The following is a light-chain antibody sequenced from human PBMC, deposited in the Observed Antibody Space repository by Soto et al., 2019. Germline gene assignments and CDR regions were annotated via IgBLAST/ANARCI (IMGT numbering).Light chain of an antibody. Sequence: QSVLTQPASVSLSPGQSVTISCTGTSSDVGGYNYVSWYQQNAGKAPKLTIYDVSNRPSGVSDRFSGSKSGNTASLTISGLQAEDEADYYCSSYTSGTTRYVFGTGTKVTVL. CDR1: SSDVGGYNY. CDR3: SSYTSGTTRYV. CDR2: DVS. V-gene: IGLV2-14*03. J-gene: IGLJ1*01.